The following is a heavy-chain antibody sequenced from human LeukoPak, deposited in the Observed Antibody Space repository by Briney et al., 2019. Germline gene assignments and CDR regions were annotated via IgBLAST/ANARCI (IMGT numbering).Heavy chain of an antibody. CDR1: GESFSGYF. V-gene: IGHV4-34*01. D-gene: IGHD3-10*01. CDR2: NNQRGST. J-gene: IGHJ4*02. CDR3: ARGRYYGSGSVY. Sequence: PSDTLSLTCAVYGESFSGYFWSWLRHPPGKGPGWNWENNQRGSTKHNRSPKSQVTISVDTSKNHCSLKQSSANAPDTTGDYCARGRYYGSGSVYWGQGTLVTVSS.